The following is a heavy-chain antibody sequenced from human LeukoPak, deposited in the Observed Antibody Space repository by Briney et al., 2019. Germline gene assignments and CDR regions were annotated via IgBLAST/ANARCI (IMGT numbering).Heavy chain of an antibody. CDR3: ARLSVPATADDAFDI. CDR1: GYTFTGYY. V-gene: IGHV1-2*02. D-gene: IGHD2-2*01. CDR2: INPNSGGT. Sequence: ASVKVSCKASGYTFTGYYMHWVRQAPGQGLEWMGWINPNSGGTNYAQKFQGRVTMTRDTSISTAYMELSRLRSDDTAVYYCARLSVPATADDAFDIWGQGIMVTVSS. J-gene: IGHJ3*02.